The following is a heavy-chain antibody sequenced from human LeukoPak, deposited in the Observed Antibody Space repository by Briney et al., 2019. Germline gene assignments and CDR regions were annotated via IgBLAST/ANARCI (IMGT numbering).Heavy chain of an antibody. D-gene: IGHD3-9*01. CDR3: AKWGDYDVLTGYYVSDY. CDR1: GFTFSNYA. Sequence: YPGGSLRLSCAASGFTFSNYAMSWVRQAPGKGLEGVSAITGGGSGIYYADSMKSRFTISRDNSKNTLYLQINGLRAEDTAVYYCAKWGDYDVLTGYYVSDYWGQGTLVTVSS. V-gene: IGHV3-23*01. J-gene: IGHJ4*02. CDR2: ITGGGSGI.